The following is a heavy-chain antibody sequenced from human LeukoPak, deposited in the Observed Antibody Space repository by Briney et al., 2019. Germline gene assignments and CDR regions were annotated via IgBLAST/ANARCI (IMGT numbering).Heavy chain of an antibody. Sequence: GGSLRLSCAASGFTFSSFWMDWVRQAPGKGLVWVSRVNTDGSSTSYADSVKDRFTISRDNAKNTLYLQMNSLRAEDTAVYYCAREDCSSTSCSIDYWGQGTLVTVSS. CDR1: GFTFSSFW. D-gene: IGHD2-2*01. V-gene: IGHV3-74*01. CDR3: AREDCSSTSCSIDY. CDR2: VNTDGSST. J-gene: IGHJ4*02.